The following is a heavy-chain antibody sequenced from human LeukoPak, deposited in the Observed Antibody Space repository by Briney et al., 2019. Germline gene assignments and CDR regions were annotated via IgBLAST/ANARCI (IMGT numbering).Heavy chain of an antibody. V-gene: IGHV3-23*01. D-gene: IGHD6-19*01. CDR3: AKGRQWLARHYYFDY. CDR1: GFTFSSYA. J-gene: IGHJ4*02. Sequence: GGSLRLSCAASGFTFSSYAMSWVRQAPGKGLEWVSAISGSGGSTYFADSVKGRFTISRDNSKNTLYLQMNSLRAEDTAVYYCAKGRQWLARHYYFDYWGQGTLVTVSS. CDR2: ISGSGGST.